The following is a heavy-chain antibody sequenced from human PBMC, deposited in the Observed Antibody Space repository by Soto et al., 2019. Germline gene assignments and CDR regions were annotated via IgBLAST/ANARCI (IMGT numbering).Heavy chain of an antibody. V-gene: IGHV3-23*01. CDR3: AKDPIGGWYRELDY. CDR2: ISGSGGST. J-gene: IGHJ4*02. CDR1: GFTFTSYA. D-gene: IGHD6-19*01. Sequence: GGSLRLSCAASGFTFTSYAMSWVRQAPGKGLEWVSAISGSGGSTYYADSVKGRFTISRDNSKNTLYLQMNSLRAEDTAVYYCAKDPIGGWYRELDYWGQGTLVTVS.